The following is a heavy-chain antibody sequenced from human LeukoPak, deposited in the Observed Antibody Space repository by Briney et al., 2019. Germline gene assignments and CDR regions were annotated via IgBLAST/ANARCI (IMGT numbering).Heavy chain of an antibody. CDR2: ISYDGSNK. CDR3: AKDYCSSTSCYRGGFDP. CDR1: GFTFSSYG. J-gene: IGHJ5*02. V-gene: IGHV3-30*18. D-gene: IGHD2-2*01. Sequence: PGRSLRLSCAASGFTFSSYGMHWVRQAPGKGLEWVAVISYDGSNKYYADSVKGRFTISRDNSKNTLYLQMNSLRAEDTAVYYCAKDYCSSTSCYRGGFDPWGQGTLVTVSS.